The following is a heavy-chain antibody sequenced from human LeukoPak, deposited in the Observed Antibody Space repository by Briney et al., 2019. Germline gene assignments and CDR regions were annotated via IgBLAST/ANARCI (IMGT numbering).Heavy chain of an antibody. CDR3: ARASDYYDSSGPRLGPTVFGY. D-gene: IGHD3-22*01. CDR2: IHYAGST. V-gene: IGHV4-59*01. J-gene: IGHJ4*02. Sequence: SETLSLTCTVSGGSISSYYWSWIRQSPGKGLECIGYIHYAGSTNYNPSLKSRVTISVETSKSQFSLKLKSVTAADTAVYYCARASDYYDSSGPRLGPTVFGYWGQGTLVTVSS. CDR1: GGSISSYY.